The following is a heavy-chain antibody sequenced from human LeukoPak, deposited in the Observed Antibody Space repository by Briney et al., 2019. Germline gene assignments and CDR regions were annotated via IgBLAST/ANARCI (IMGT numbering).Heavy chain of an antibody. CDR2: IYTSGST. D-gene: IGHD3-9*01. Sequence: SETLSLTCTVSGGSISSYYWSWIRQPAGKGLEWIGRIYTSGSTNYNPSLKSRVTMSVDTSKNQFSLKLSSVTAEDTAVYYCARGRSHDILTGYSRYYYYYGMDVWGQGTTVTVSS. J-gene: IGHJ6*02. CDR1: GGSISSYY. V-gene: IGHV4-4*07. CDR3: ARGRSHDILTGYSRYYYYYGMDV.